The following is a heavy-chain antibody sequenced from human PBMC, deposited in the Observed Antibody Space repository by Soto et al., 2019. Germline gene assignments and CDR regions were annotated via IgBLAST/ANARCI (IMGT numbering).Heavy chain of an antibody. CDR2: LYYGGST. Sequence: QVQLQESGPGLVKPSETLSLTCTVSGASISDHYWNWIRQPPGKRLEWIGYLYYGGSTNYNPSLKMRVTISVDTSRNQVSLRRSSMTATDTAVYYGARRLAGSDGQIDYWGQGTLVTVSS. J-gene: IGHJ4*02. CDR3: ARRLAGSDGQIDY. D-gene: IGHD1-26*01. V-gene: IGHV4-59*08. CDR1: GASISDHY.